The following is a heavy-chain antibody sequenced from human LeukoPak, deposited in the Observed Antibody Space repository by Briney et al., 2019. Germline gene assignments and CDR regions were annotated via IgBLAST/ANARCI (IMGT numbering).Heavy chain of an antibody. D-gene: IGHD5-18*01. V-gene: IGHV3-20*04. CDR1: GFTFDDYG. J-gene: IGHJ4*02. Sequence: GGSLRLSCAASGFTFDDYGMSWVRQAPGKGLEWVSGINWNGGSTGYADSVKGRFTISRDNSKNTLYLQMNSLRAEDTAVYYCARDRGDGYGLDYWGQGTLVTVSS. CDR3: ARDRGDGYGLDY. CDR2: INWNGGST.